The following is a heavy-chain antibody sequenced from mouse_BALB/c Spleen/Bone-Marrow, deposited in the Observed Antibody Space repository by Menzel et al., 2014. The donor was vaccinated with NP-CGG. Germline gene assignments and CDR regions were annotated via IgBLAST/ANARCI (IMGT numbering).Heavy chain of an antibody. J-gene: IGHJ2*01. CDR3: ARKYGDY. D-gene: IGHD2-10*02. CDR2: IYPGDGET. Sequence: QVQLQQSGAELVRPGSSVKISCKASGYPFSSYWMNWVKQRPGQGLERIGQIYPGDGETNYNGKFKGNATLTADKSSNTAYMQLISLTTEDSAVYFCARKYGDYWGQGTTLTVSS. V-gene: IGHV1-80*01. CDR1: GYPFSSYW.